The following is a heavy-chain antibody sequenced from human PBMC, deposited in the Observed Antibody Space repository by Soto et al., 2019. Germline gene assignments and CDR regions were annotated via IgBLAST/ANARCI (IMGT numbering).Heavy chain of an antibody. V-gene: IGHV1-69*08. CDR2: IIPILGIA. D-gene: IGHD5-12*01. J-gene: IGHJ5*02. CDR1: GGTFSSYT. CDR3: ARDDYSGYHVGWFDP. Sequence: QVQLVQSGAEMKKPGSSVKVSCKASGGTFSSYTISWVRQAPGQGLEWMGRIIPILGIANYAQKFQGRVTITADKSTSTAYMELSSLRSEDTAVYYCARDDYSGYHVGWFDPWGQGTLVTVSS.